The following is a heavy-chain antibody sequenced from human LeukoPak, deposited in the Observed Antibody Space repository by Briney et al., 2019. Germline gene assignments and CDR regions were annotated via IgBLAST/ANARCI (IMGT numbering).Heavy chain of an antibody. Sequence: PSETLSLTCAVSGYSISSNYFWGWIRQPPGKGLEWIGTISHTGTTFYKPSLKTRIAISLDTSKNQFSLKVNSVTAADTAVYYCARMPPLVVPAARRGYYYGMDVWGKGTTVTVSS. CDR2: ISHTGTT. CDR1: GYSISSNYF. V-gene: IGHV4-38-2*01. J-gene: IGHJ6*04. CDR3: ARMPPLVVPAARRGYYYGMDV. D-gene: IGHD2-2*01.